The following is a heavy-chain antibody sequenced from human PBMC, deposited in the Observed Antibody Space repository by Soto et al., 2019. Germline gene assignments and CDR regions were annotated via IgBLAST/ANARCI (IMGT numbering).Heavy chain of an antibody. CDR1: SYTFTSCG. V-gene: IGHV1-18*01. Sequence: QVQLVQYGAEVKKPGASVKVSCKASSYTFTSCGIIWVRQALGQGLEWMGWISAYNGNTNYAQKLQGRVTMTTDTSTSTAYMELRSLRSDDTAVYYCARDLAAGNCDYWGQGTLVTVSS. CDR2: ISAYNGNT. CDR3: ARDLAAGNCDY. D-gene: IGHD6-13*01. J-gene: IGHJ4*02.